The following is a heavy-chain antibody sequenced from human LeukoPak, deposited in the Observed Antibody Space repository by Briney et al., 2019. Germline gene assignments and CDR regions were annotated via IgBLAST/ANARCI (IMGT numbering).Heavy chain of an antibody. V-gene: IGHV3-74*01. D-gene: IGHD3-22*01. CDR2: INTDGSIT. CDR3: AKSGWYESSGPLYYFDY. J-gene: IGHJ4*02. CDR1: GFTFSDYW. Sequence: PGGSLRLSCAASGFTFSDYWIHWVRQAPGKGLVWVSRINTDGSITNYADSVKGRFSISRDNAKNTLYLQMNSLRAEDTAVYSCAKSGWYESSGPLYYFDYWGQGTLVTVSS.